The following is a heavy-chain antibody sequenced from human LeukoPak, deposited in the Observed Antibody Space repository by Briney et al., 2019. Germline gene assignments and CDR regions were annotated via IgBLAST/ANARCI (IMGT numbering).Heavy chain of an antibody. V-gene: IGHV3-48*03. CDR2: ISSSGSTI. J-gene: IGHJ4*02. D-gene: IGHD5-18*01. CDR1: GFTFSSYE. Sequence: GGSLRLSCAASGFTFSSYEMNWVRQAPGKGLEWASYISSSGSTIYYADSVKGRFTISRDNAKNSLYLQMNSLRAEDTAVYYCASFATYGYSYRYYFDYWGQGTLVTVSS. CDR3: ASFATYGYSYRYYFDY.